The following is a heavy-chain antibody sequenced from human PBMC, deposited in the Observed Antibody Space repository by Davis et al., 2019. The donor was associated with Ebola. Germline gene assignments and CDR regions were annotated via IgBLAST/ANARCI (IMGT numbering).Heavy chain of an antibody. J-gene: IGHJ3*02. V-gene: IGHV5-51*01. CDR1: GDSFTSYW. Sequence: GESLKISCQGSGDSFTSYWIAWVRQMPGKGLELMGIIYPGDSDTKYSPSFRGQVTISADKSISTAYLQWSSLKASDTAMYYCARSDSNYVSPFDIWGQGTMVTVSS. D-gene: IGHD4-11*01. CDR2: IYPGDSDT. CDR3: ARSDSNYVSPFDI.